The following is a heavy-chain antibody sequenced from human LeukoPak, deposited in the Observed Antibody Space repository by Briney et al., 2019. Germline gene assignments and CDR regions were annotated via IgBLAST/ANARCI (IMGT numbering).Heavy chain of an antibody. CDR1: GYRFTSYD. J-gene: IGHJ6*01. D-gene: IGHD3-3*01. V-gene: IGHV1-8*01. CDR3: ARDPYYDFWSGYYLAFARRQPYGMDV. CDR2: MNPNSGNT. Sequence: ASVKLSCTASGYRFTSYDINWVRQATGQGLEWMGWMNPNSGNTGYAQNFQGRVTMTRNTSISTAYMELSSLRSEDTAMYYCARDPYYDFWSGYYLAFARRQPYGMDVCGQATTVTVPS.